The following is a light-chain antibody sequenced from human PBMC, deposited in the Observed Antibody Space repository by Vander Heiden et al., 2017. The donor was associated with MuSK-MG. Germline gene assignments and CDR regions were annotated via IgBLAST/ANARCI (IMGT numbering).Light chain of an antibody. CDR3: CSYGGSSNEGV. CDR1: SSDVGSYNL. V-gene: IGLV2-23*02. CDR2: EVS. Sequence: QSALTQPASVSGSPGQSITISCIGTSSDVGSYNLVSWFQQHPGKAPKLMSYEVSKRPSGVANRFSGSKSGNTASLTISGLQAEDEADYYCCSYGGSSNEGVFGGGTKLTVL. J-gene: IGLJ2*01.